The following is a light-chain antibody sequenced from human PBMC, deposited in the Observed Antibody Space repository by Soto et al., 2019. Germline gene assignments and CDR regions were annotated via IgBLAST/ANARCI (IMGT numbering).Light chain of an antibody. CDR3: QQYHSDSLRT. CDR1: QTISSW. CDR2: KAS. J-gene: IGKJ1*01. Sequence: SGSVGDRVTITCRASQTISSWLAWYQQKPGKAPKLLIYKASTLETGVPSRFSGTGSGTEFTLIINGLQPDDFATYYCQQYHSDSLRTFGQGTKVDIK. V-gene: IGKV1-5*03.